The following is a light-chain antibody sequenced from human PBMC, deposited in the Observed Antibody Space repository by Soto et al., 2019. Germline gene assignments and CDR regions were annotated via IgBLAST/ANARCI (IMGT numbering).Light chain of an antibody. CDR1: QPIGSY. V-gene: IGKV1-39*01. Sequence: DIQMTQSPSSLSASVGDRVTITCRASQPIGSYVNWYQQEPGKAPKLLIYAASSLHSGVPARFTGSGYGTDFTLTISSLQPEDFATYYCQQGYIIPRAFGQGTKVEI. J-gene: IGKJ1*01. CDR2: AAS. CDR3: QQGYIIPRA.